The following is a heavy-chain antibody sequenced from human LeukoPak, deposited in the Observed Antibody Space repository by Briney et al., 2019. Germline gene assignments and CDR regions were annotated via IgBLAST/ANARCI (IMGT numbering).Heavy chain of an antibody. CDR3: ASLKPITIFGVVSDY. CDR1: GHSISSGYY. Sequence: SETLSLTCAVSGHSISSGYYWGWIRQPPGKGLEWIGSIYHSGSTYYNPSLKSRVTISVDTSKNQFSLKQSSVTAADTAVYYCASLKPITIFGVVSDYWGQGTLVTLSS. CDR2: IYHSGST. V-gene: IGHV4-38-2*01. D-gene: IGHD3-3*01. J-gene: IGHJ4*02.